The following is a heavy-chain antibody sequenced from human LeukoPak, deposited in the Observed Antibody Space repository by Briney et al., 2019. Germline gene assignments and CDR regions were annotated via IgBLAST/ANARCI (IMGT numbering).Heavy chain of an antibody. CDR3: ARSGTYYYGSGSSVFDY. CDR1: GFTFSSYA. D-gene: IGHD3-10*01. J-gene: IGHJ4*02. Sequence: GGSLRLSCAASGFTFSSYAMHWVRQAPGKGLEWVSYISSSSSTIYYADSVKGRFTISRDNAKNSLYLQMNSLRAEDTAVYYCARSGTYYYGSGSSVFDYWGQGTLVTVSS. CDR2: ISSSSSTI. V-gene: IGHV3-48*01.